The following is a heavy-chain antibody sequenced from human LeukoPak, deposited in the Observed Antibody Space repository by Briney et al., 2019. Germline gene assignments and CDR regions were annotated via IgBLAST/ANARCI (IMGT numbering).Heavy chain of an antibody. CDR1: GYSFTNYW. J-gene: IGHJ4*02. CDR3: ARLPGYCTGGSCYFDY. Sequence: GESLQISCQGSGYSFTNYWIGWVRQMPGKGLEWMGIIYSGDSDTRYSPSFQGQVTFSADKSISTTYLQWSSLKASDTAMYYCARLPGYCTGGSCYFDYWGQGTLVTVSS. CDR2: IYSGDSDT. V-gene: IGHV5-51*01. D-gene: IGHD2-15*01.